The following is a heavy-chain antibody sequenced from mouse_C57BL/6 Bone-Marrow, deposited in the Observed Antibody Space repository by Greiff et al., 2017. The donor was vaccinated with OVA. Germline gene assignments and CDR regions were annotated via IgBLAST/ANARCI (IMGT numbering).Heavy chain of an antibody. V-gene: IGHV2-2*01. J-gene: IGHJ4*01. CDR1: GFSLTSYG. CDR3: ARNGYVYDGLAMDY. CDR2: IWSGGST. Sequence: VKLVESGPGLVQPSQSLSITCTVSGFSLTSYGVHWVRQSPGKGLVGLGVIWSGGSTDYNAAFLSRLTISTDNSKSQVFFKMNRLQSDDTAIYYWARNGYVYDGLAMDYWGQGTSVTVSS. D-gene: IGHD2-2*01.